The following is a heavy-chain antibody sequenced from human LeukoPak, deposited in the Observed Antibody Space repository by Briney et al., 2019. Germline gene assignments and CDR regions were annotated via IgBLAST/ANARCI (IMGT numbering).Heavy chain of an antibody. D-gene: IGHD3-22*01. Sequence: GGSLRLSCEASGFTFNNYWMSWVRQAPGKGLEWVANIRYDGSEKYYVDSVKGRFTISRDNAKNSLYLQMNSLTAEDTAVYYCAKDRQARGSSGYYGGVNFDFWGQGTLVTVSS. V-gene: IGHV3-7*03. J-gene: IGHJ4*02. CDR3: AKDRQARGSSGYYGGVNFDF. CDR1: GFTFNNYW. CDR2: IRYDGSEK.